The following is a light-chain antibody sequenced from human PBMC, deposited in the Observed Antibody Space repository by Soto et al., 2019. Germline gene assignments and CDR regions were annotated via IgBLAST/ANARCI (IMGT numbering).Light chain of an antibody. J-gene: IGLJ1*01. Sequence: LTQPPSASGSPGQSVTISCTGTSSDVGAYNYVSWYQQLPGKAPKLIIYEVSKRPSGVPDRFSGSKSGNTASLTVSGLQAEDEADYYCTSYAGNYSFLYVFGTGTKSPS. V-gene: IGLV2-8*01. CDR3: TSYAGNYSFLYV. CDR2: EVS. CDR1: SSDVGAYNY.